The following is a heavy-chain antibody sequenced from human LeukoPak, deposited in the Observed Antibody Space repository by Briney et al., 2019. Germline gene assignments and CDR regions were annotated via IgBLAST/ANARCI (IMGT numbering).Heavy chain of an antibody. D-gene: IGHD6-19*01. J-gene: IGHJ4*02. V-gene: IGHV3-30*04. CDR1: GFTFSNYA. Sequence: GGSLRLSCAAPGFTFSNYAMHWVRQAPGKGLEWVAVISYDGSNKYYADSVKGRFTISRDNSKNTLYLQMNSLRAEDTAVYYCARDLSIAVAGFDYWGQGTLVTVSS. CDR2: ISYDGSNK. CDR3: ARDLSIAVAGFDY.